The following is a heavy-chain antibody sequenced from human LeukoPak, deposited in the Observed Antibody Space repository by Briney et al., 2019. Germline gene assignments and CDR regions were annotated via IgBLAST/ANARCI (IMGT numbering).Heavy chain of an antibody. CDR2: TSYSRST. CDR1: GGSISGYY. Sequence: SETLSLTCTVSGGSISGYYCIWIRQPPGKGLEWVRYTSYSRSTSYNPYLRSRVTMSVDTSKNQFSLKLTSVTASDTAVYYCARGNPSSGDAFDIWGRGTMVTVSS. V-gene: IGHV4-59*08. J-gene: IGHJ3*02. D-gene: IGHD6-19*01. CDR3: ARGNPSSGDAFDI.